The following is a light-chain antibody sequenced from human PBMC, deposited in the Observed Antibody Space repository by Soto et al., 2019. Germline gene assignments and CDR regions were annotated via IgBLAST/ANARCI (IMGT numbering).Light chain of an antibody. J-gene: IGKJ5*01. Sequence: EIVLTQSRATLSLSPGDRASLSYRASQSVRNSLAWYKQQPGQAPRLIIYGASSRATGIPDRFSGSGSGTDFTLTISRLEPEDFAVYYCQQYGSSPITFGQGTRLEIK. CDR3: QQYGSSPIT. CDR1: QSVRNS. V-gene: IGKV3-20*01. CDR2: GAS.